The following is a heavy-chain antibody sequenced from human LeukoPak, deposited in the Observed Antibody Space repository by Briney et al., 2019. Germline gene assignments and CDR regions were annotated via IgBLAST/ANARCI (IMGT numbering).Heavy chain of an antibody. D-gene: IGHD6-6*01. CDR1: GFTFDDYG. J-gene: IGHJ6*03. Sequence: GGSLRLSCAASGFTFDDYGMSWVRHAPGKGLEWVSGINWNGGSTGYADSVKGRFTISRDNAKNSLYLQMNSLRAEDTALYYCARVGTYSSSGYYYYMDVWGKGTTVTVSS. CDR2: INWNGGST. CDR3: ARVGTYSSSGYYYYMDV. V-gene: IGHV3-20*04.